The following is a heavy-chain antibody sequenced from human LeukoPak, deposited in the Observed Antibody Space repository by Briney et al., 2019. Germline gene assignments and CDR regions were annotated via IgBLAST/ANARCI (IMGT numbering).Heavy chain of an antibody. V-gene: IGHV1-3*01. CDR2: INAGNGNT. Sequence: ASVKVFCKASGYTFTSYAMHWVRQAPGQRLEWMGWINAGNGNTKYSQKFQGRVTIIRDTSASTAYMELSSLRSEDTAVYYCARKPSAYYDSSGYYGDWGQGTLVTVSS. CDR1: GYTFTSYA. CDR3: ARKPSAYYDSSGYYGD. D-gene: IGHD3-22*01. J-gene: IGHJ4*02.